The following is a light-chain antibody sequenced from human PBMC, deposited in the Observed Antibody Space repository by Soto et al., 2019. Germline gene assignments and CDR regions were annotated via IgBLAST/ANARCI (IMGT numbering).Light chain of an antibody. V-gene: IGLV2-14*01. Sequence: QSALTQPASVSGSPGQSITISCTGTSSDVGGYNYVSWYQQHPGKAPKLMIYEVSNRPSGVSNRFSGSKSGNTASLTISGLQAEDEADYCCSSYTSSSSGVVFGGGTKVTVL. CDR1: SSDVGGYNY. CDR2: EVS. J-gene: IGLJ2*01. CDR3: SSYTSSSSGVV.